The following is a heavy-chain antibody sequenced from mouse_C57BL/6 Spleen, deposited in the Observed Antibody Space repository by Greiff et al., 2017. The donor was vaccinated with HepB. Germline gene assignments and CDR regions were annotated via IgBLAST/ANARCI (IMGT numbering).Heavy chain of an antibody. J-gene: IGHJ3*01. Sequence: EVQRVESGGDLVKPGGSLKLSCAASGFTFSSYGMSWVRQTPDKRLEWVATISSGGSYTYYPDSVKGRFTISRDNAKNTLYLQMSSLKSEDTAMYYCARQRDSSGFAWFAYWGQGTLVTVSA. CDR1: GFTFSSYG. D-gene: IGHD3-2*02. CDR3: ARQRDSSGFAWFAY. V-gene: IGHV5-6*01. CDR2: ISSGGSYT.